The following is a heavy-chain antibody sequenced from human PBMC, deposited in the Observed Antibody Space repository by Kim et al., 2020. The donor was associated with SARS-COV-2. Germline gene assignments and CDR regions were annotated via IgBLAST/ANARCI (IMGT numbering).Heavy chain of an antibody. V-gene: IGHV4-31*02. J-gene: IGHJ5*02. D-gene: IGHD2-2*02. CDR3: ARGIVVVPAAIFDWFDP. Sequence: LKSRVTISVDTSKNQFTLKLSSVTAADTAVYYCARGIVVVPAAIFDWFDPWGQGTLVTVSS.